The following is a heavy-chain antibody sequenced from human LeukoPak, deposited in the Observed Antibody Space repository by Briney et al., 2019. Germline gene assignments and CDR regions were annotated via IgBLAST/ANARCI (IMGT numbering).Heavy chain of an antibody. CDR1: ADTFKNYA. J-gene: IGHJ4*02. CDR2: MLTVFGTT. D-gene: IGHD3-16*01. V-gene: IGHV1-69*05. Sequence: SVKVSCKASADTFKNYAISWVRQAPGQGLEWIGGMLTVFGTTNYEEKFQGRLTITTDESTSTAYMELNSLTSDDTAVYYCSRSRSVAYGFYHWGQGTQVIVSS. CDR3: SRSRSVAYGFYH.